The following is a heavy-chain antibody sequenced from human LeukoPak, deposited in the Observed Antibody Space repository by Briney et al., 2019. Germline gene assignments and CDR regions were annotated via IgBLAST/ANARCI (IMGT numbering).Heavy chain of an antibody. Sequence: ASVKVSCTASGYTFTGYYMHWVRQAPGQGLEWMGWFNPDIGGTNYAQKFQGRVTMTRDTSISTAYMELSRLRSDDTAVYYCARVDDRGHYYDSSGPRKLFDYWGQGTLVTVSS. CDR2: FNPDIGGT. J-gene: IGHJ4*02. V-gene: IGHV1-2*02. CDR3: ARVDDRGHYYDSSGPRKLFDY. CDR1: GYTFTGYY. D-gene: IGHD3-22*01.